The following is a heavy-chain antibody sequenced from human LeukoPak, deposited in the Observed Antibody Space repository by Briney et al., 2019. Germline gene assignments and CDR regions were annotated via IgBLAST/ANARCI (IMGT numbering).Heavy chain of an antibody. J-gene: IGHJ4*02. D-gene: IGHD5-18*01. Sequence: GGSLRLSCAASGFTFSSYSMNWVRQAPGKGLEWVSSISSSSSYIYYADSVKGRFTISRDNAKNSLYLQMNSLRAEDTAVYYCARGRGYSYGTHFDYWGQGTLVTVSS. CDR3: ARGRGYSYGTHFDY. CDR2: ISSSSSYI. V-gene: IGHV3-21*01. CDR1: GFTFSSYS.